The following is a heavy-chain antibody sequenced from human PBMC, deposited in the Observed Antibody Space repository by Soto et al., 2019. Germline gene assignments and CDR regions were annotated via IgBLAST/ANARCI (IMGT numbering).Heavy chain of an antibody. Sequence: SLRLSCAASGFTFDDYAMHWVRQAPGKDLEWVSGISWNSGSIGYADSVKGRFTISRDNAKNSLYLQMNCLIFEDTALYYCAKVLNQVYDYWGQGTLVTVSS. CDR1: GFTFDDYA. CDR2: ISWNSGSI. CDR3: AKVLNQVYDY. V-gene: IGHV3-9*01. D-gene: IGHD2-2*01. J-gene: IGHJ4*02.